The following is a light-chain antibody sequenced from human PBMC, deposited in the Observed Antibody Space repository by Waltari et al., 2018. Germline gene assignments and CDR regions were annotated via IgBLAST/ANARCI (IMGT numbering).Light chain of an antibody. CDR2: AAS. V-gene: IGKV1-6*02. CDR1: QGIRKD. Sequence: AIQMTQSPSSLSASVGDRVTITCRASQGIRKDLGWYQQKPGKAPKLLIYAASNLESGVPSRFSGSGSGTDFTLSISNLQPEDVAFYWCQQYFNSPIAFGQGTRLEIK. J-gene: IGKJ5*01. CDR3: QQYFNSPIA.